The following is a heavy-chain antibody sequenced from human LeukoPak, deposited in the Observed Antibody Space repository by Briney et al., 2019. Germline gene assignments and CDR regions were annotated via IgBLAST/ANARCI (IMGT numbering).Heavy chain of an antibody. Sequence: PGGSLRLSCAASGFTFSSYAMSWVRQAPGKGLEWVSAISGSGGSTYYADSVKGRFTISRDNSKNTLYLQMNSLRAVDTAVYYCARFNDYGDYLFDYWGQGTLVTVSS. J-gene: IGHJ4*02. CDR2: ISGSGGST. CDR1: GFTFSSYA. CDR3: ARFNDYGDYLFDY. D-gene: IGHD4-17*01. V-gene: IGHV3-23*01.